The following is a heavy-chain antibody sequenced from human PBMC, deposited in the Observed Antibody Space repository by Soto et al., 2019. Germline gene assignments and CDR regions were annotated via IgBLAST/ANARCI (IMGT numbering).Heavy chain of an antibody. J-gene: IGHJ4*02. CDR1: GFSLTTSGVG. CDR2: IYWDDDK. CDR3: AHRVLRTVFGLVTPTAIYFDF. V-gene: IGHV2-5*02. D-gene: IGHD3-3*01. Sequence: QITLNESGPPPVEPRQTLTLTCTFSGFSLTTSGVGVGWIRQSPGKAPEWLALIYWDDDKRYSPSLKSRLTITKDTSKNQVVLTMADLDPADTATYYCAHRVLRTVFGLVTPTAIYFDFWGQGTPVAVSS.